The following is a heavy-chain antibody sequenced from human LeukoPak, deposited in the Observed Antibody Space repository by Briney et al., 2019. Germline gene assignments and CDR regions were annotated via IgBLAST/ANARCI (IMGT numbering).Heavy chain of an antibody. CDR1: GVTFSSYA. Sequence: SVKVSCKASGVTFSSYAISWVRQAPGQGLEWMGGIIPIFGTANYAQKFQGRVTITADESTSTAYMELSSLRSEDTAVYYCARTQPHYDILTGYYNADLYYFDYWGQGTLVTVSS. V-gene: IGHV1-69*13. CDR3: ARTQPHYDILTGYYNADLYYFDY. CDR2: IIPIFGTA. D-gene: IGHD3-9*01. J-gene: IGHJ4*02.